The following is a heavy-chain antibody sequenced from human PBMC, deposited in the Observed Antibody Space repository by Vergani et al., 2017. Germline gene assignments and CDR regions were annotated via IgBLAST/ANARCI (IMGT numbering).Heavy chain of an antibody. CDR2: IYYSGST. Sequence: QLQLQESGPGLVKPSETLSLTCTVSGGSISSSSYYWGWIRQPPGKGLEWIGSIYYSGSTYYNPSLKSRVTISVDTSKNQFSLKLSSVTAADTAVYYCAREGGPGSSGWYNYFDYWGQGTLVTVSS. J-gene: IGHJ4*02. V-gene: IGHV4-39*07. CDR3: AREGGPGSSGWYNYFDY. D-gene: IGHD6-19*01. CDR1: GGSISSSSYY.